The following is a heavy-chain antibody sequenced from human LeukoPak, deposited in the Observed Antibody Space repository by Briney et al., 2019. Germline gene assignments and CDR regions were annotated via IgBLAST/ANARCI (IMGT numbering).Heavy chain of an antibody. V-gene: IGHV3-73*01. CDR2: IRSKANSYAT. CDR3: TRATLYCSGGSCYSLYFQH. D-gene: IGHD2-15*01. CDR1: GFTFSGSA. Sequence: PGGSLRLSCAASGFTFSGSAMHWVRQASGKGLEWVGRIRSKANSYATAYAASVKGRFTISRDDSKNTAYLQMNSLKTEDTAVYYCTRATLYCSGGSCYSLYFQHWGQGTLVTVSS. J-gene: IGHJ1*01.